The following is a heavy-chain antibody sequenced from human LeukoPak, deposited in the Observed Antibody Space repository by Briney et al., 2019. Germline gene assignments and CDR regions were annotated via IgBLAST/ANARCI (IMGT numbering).Heavy chain of an antibody. D-gene: IGHD3-9*01. CDR1: VGTFSSYA. CDR3: AREHYDILTGYYSGYYFDY. Sequence: ASVKVSCKASVGTFSSYAISWVRQAPGQGLEWMGRIIPILGIANYAQKFQGRVTITADKSTSTAYMELSSLRSEDTAVYYCAREHYDILTGYYSGYYFDYWGQGTLVTVSS. CDR2: IIPILGIA. V-gene: IGHV1-69*04. J-gene: IGHJ4*02.